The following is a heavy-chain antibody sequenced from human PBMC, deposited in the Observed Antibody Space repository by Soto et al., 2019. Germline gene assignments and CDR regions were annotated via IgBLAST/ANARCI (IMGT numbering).Heavy chain of an antibody. Sequence: EVQLVESGGGLVRPGGSLRISCAASGFTFSYYWMHWVRQAPGKGLVWVSRIHSDGSSTTYADFVRGRFIISRDNARQTVDLQMKSVRDEDTAVYYCAGGDRGPFDLWGQGTVFTVSS. D-gene: IGHD3-10*01. V-gene: IGHV3-74*01. J-gene: IGHJ3*01. CDR1: GFTFSYYW. CDR2: IHSDGSST. CDR3: AGGDRGPFDL.